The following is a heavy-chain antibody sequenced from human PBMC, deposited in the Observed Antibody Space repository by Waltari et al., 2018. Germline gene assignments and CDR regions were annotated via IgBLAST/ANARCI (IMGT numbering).Heavy chain of an antibody. CDR1: GGSISSYY. J-gene: IGHJ2*01. V-gene: IGHV4-59*01. D-gene: IGHD6-13*01. CDR2: IYYSGST. CDR3: ARDRRIAAAGSPIRYFDL. Sequence: QVQLQESGPGLVKPSETLSLTCTVSGGSISSYYWSWIRPPPGKGLEWIGYIYYSGSTNYNPSLKSRVTISVDTSKNQFSLKLSSVTAADTAVYYCARDRRIAAAGSPIRYFDLWGRGTLVTVSS.